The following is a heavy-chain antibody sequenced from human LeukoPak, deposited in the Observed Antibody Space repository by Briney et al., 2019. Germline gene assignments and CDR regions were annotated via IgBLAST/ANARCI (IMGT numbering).Heavy chain of an antibody. CDR3: ARDIVVVPAAIGIDY. V-gene: IGHV1-18*04. CDR2: ISAYNGNT. J-gene: IGHJ4*02. Sequence: ASVKVSCKASGYTFTSYGISWVRQAPGQGLEWMGWISAYNGNTNYAQKLQGRATMTTDTSTSTAYMELRSLRSDDTAVYYCARDIVVVPAAIGIDYWGQGTLVTVSS. D-gene: IGHD2-2*02. CDR1: GYTFTSYG.